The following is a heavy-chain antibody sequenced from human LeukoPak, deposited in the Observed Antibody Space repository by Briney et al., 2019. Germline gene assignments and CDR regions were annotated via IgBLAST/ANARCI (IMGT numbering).Heavy chain of an antibody. CDR3: ARRGRSVIAVAGTLSYPFNY. Sequence: PGGSLRLSCAASGFTFSSYGMSWVRQAPGKGLEWVGEINHSGSTNYNPSLKSRVTISVDTSKNQFSLKLSSVTAADTAVYYCARRGRSVIAVAGTLSYPFNYWGQGTLVTVSS. V-gene: IGHV4-34*01. D-gene: IGHD6-19*01. CDR2: INHSGST. J-gene: IGHJ4*02. CDR1: GFTFSSYG.